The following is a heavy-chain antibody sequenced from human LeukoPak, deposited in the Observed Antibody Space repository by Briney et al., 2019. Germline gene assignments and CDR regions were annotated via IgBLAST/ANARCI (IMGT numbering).Heavy chain of an antibody. Sequence: PGGSLRLSCAASGFSFSYFWMHWVRQAPGKGLVWVSRINRDGSGISYADSVKGRFTISRDNAKNTLSLQMNSLRAEDTAVYYCTRELEYRGSPDDAFDIWGQGTMVTVSS. V-gene: IGHV3-74*01. D-gene: IGHD1-26*01. CDR3: TRELEYRGSPDDAFDI. CDR1: GFSFSYFW. CDR2: INRDGSGI. J-gene: IGHJ3*02.